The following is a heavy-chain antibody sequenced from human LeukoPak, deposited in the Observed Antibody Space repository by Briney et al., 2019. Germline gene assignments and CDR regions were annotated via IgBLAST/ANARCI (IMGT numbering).Heavy chain of an antibody. V-gene: IGHV3-30*18. CDR3: AKGWIIAADNYYFDY. J-gene: IGHJ4*02. Sequence: GGSLRLSCAASGFTFSSYGMHSVRQAPGKGLEWVAVISYDGSNKYYADSVKGRFTISRDNSKNTLYLQMNSLRAEDTAVYYCAKGWIIAADNYYFDYWGQGTLVTVSS. CDR2: ISYDGSNK. CDR1: GFTFSSYG. D-gene: IGHD6-13*01.